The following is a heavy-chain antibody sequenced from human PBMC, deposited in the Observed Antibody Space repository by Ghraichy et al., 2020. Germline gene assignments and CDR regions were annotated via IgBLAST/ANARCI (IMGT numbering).Heavy chain of an antibody. D-gene: IGHD6-19*01. J-gene: IGHJ4*02. CDR3: SKTGDSGWFYDY. CDR2: ITWNSAST. V-gene: IGHV3-23*01. Sequence: GGSLRLSCAASGFTFSGYAMSWVRQAPGKGLEWVSTITWNSASTRYADSVKGRSTISRDNYKNAVYLQVTSLREDDKAVYFCSKTGDSGWFYDYWGRGTLVTVSS. CDR1: GFTFSGYA.